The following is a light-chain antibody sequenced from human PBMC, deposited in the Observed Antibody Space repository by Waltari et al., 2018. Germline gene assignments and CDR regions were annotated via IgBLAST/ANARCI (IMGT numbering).Light chain of an antibody. CDR3: QVWDANNEPGV. J-gene: IGLJ1*01. CDR2: TND. Sequence: QSVLTQPPSVSGTPGQRVTISCSGSSSNLGSKAVNWYEHLPGTAPKLLIYTNDQRPSGVPDRFSGSKSGTSASLAISGLQSEDEADYYCQVWDANNEPGVFGTGTEVTVL. V-gene: IGLV1-44*01. CDR1: SSNLGSKA.